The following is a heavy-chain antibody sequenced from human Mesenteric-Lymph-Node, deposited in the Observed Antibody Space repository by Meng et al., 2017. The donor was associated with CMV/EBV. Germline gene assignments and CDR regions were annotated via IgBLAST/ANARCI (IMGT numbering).Heavy chain of an antibody. CDR2: ISWDGGST. CDR1: GFTFDDYT. CDR3: AKDNLSGWYDY. V-gene: IGHV3-43*01. Sequence: GESLKISCAASGFTFDDYTMHWVRQAPGKGLEWVSLISWDGGSTYYADSVKGRFTISRDNSKNSLYLQMNSLRTEDTALYYCAKDNLSGWYDYWGQGTLVTVSS. J-gene: IGHJ4*02. D-gene: IGHD6-19*01.